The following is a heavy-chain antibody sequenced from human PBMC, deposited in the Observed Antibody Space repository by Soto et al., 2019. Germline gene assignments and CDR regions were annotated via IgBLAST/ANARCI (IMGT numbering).Heavy chain of an antibody. J-gene: IGHJ5*02. D-gene: IGHD1-1*01. CDR3: VRLASSGTLNLFDP. CDR2: MNPNSGNT. V-gene: IGHV1-8*01. Sequence: VSCKATESTFMKYDIRWVRQATGQGLEWMGWMNPNSGNTGYALRFQGRVSMTRNTSIYTVYLELSSLASDDTAVYYCVRLASSGTLNLFDPWGQGTLVTVSS. CDR1: ESTFMKYD.